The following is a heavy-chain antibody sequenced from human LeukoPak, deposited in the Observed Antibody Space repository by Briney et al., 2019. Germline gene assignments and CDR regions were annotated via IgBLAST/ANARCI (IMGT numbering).Heavy chain of an antibody. CDR2: IIPIFGTA. CDR1: GGTLSSYA. CDR3: ARETIRYCSSTSCYPPHYGMDV. Sequence: SVKVSCKASGGTLSSYAISWVRQAPGQGLEWMGGIIPIFGTANYAQKFQGRVTITADESTSTAYMELSSLRSEDTAVYYCARETIRYCSSTSCYPPHYGMDVWGQGTTVTVSS. D-gene: IGHD2-2*01. V-gene: IGHV1-69*01. J-gene: IGHJ6*02.